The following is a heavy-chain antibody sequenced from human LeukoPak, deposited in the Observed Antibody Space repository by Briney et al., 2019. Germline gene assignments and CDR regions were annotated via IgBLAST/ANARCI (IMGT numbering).Heavy chain of an antibody. D-gene: IGHD3-22*01. CDR1: GFTFTTYA. CDR3: ARDRPNYYHSSGHYYRQNGDY. J-gene: IGHJ4*02. Sequence: ETRGSLRLSCAASGFTFTTYAMSWVRQTPRQGLEWVSSITSRGEATYYAGSVQGRFTISRDNSKNTLYLQMSSLTAEDTAVYYCARDRPNYYHSSGHYYRQNGDYWGQGTLVTVSS. CDR2: ITSRGEAT. V-gene: IGHV3-23*01.